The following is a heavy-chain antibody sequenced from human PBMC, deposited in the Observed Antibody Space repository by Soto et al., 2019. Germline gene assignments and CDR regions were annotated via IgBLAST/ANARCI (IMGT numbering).Heavy chain of an antibody. J-gene: IGHJ6*02. CDR3: AREVVVAATRNYYYYGMDV. V-gene: IGHV3-7*05. D-gene: IGHD2-15*01. Sequence: PGGSLRLSCAASGFTFSSYWMSWVRQAPGKGLEWVANIKQDGSEKYYVDSVKGRFTISRDNAKNSLYLQMNSLRAEDTAVYYCAREVVVAATRNYYYYGMDVWGQGTTVTVSS. CDR2: IKQDGSEK. CDR1: GFTFSSYW.